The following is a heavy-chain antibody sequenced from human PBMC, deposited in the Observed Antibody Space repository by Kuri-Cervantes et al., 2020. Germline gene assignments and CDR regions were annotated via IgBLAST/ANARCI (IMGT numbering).Heavy chain of an antibody. Sequence: SLKISCAASGFTFDDYAMHWVRQAPGKGLEWVSGISWNSGSIGYADSVKGRFTISRDNAKNSLYPQMNSLRAEDTALYYCAKDLGIVVVKDAFDIWGQGTMVTVSS. V-gene: IGHV3-9*01. J-gene: IGHJ3*02. CDR3: AKDLGIVVVKDAFDI. D-gene: IGHD3-22*01. CDR1: GFTFDDYA. CDR2: ISWNSGSI.